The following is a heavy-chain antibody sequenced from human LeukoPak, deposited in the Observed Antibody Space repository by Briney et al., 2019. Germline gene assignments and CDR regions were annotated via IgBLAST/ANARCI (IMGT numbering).Heavy chain of an antibody. Sequence: GGSLRLSCAASGFTFSSYGMRWVRQAPGKGLEWVAVISYDGSNKYYADSVKGRFTISRDNSKNTLYLQMNSLRAEDTAVYYCAKGRYYDILTGYYYFDYWGQGTLVTVSS. CDR3: AKGRYYDILTGYYYFDY. D-gene: IGHD3-9*01. CDR2: ISYDGSNK. J-gene: IGHJ4*02. CDR1: GFTFSSYG. V-gene: IGHV3-30*18.